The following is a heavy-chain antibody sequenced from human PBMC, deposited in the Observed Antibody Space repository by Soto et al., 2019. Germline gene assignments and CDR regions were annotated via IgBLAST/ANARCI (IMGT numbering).Heavy chain of an antibody. V-gene: IGHV1-69*02. D-gene: IGHD6-19*01. CDR3: ARGYSSGWYYYGMDV. J-gene: IGHJ6*02. CDR1: GGTFSSYT. CDR2: IIPILGIA. Sequence: ASVKVSCKASGGTFSSYTISWVRQAPGQGLEWMGRIIPILGIANYAQKFQGRVTITADKSTSTAYMELSSLRSEDTAVYYCARGYSSGWYYYGMDVWGQGTTVTVSS.